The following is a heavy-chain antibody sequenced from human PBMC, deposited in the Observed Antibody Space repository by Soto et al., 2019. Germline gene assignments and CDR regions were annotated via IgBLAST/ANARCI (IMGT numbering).Heavy chain of an antibody. CDR1: GGSISSGDYY. CDR3: ARTTVTTDFDY. J-gene: IGHJ4*02. D-gene: IGHD4-17*01. Sequence: SETLSLTCTVSGGSISSGDYYWSWIRQPPGKGLEWIGYIYYSGSTYYNPSLKSRVTISVDTSKNQFSLKLSSVTAADTAVYYCARTTVTTDFDYWGQGTLVTVSS. CDR2: IYYSGST. V-gene: IGHV4-30-4*01.